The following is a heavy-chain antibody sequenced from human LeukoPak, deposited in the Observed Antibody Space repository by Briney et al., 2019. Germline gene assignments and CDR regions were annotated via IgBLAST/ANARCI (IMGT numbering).Heavy chain of an antibody. CDR2: IYYSGST. CDR3: ARLYCSGGSCYSRVAFDI. D-gene: IGHD2-15*01. V-gene: IGHV4-30-4*01. CDR1: GGSISRGDYY. J-gene: IGHJ3*02. Sequence: QTQSLTCTVSGGSISRGDYYWSWIRQPPGKGLEWIVYIYYSGSTYYHPSPKSRVTISVDTSKNQFSLKLSSVTAADTAVCYCARLYCSGGSCYSRVAFDIWGQGTMLPVSS.